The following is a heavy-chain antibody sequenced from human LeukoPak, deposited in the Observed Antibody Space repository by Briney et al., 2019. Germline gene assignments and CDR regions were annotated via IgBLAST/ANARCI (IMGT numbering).Heavy chain of an antibody. CDR2: ISGSGGST. J-gene: IGHJ5*02. D-gene: IGHD5-12*01. Sequence: GGSLRVSCAASGFTFSSYAMSWVRQAPGKGLEWVSAISGSGGSTYYADSVKGRFTISRDNSKNTLYLQMNSLRAEDTAVYYCAKLGKVATIVGSSRFDPWGQGTLVTVSS. CDR3: AKLGKVATIVGSSRFDP. V-gene: IGHV3-23*01. CDR1: GFTFSSYA.